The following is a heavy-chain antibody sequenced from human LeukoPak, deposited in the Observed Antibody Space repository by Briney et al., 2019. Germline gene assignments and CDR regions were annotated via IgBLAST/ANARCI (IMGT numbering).Heavy chain of an antibody. CDR1: GFSFPSHW. Sequence: GGSLRLSCIASGFSFPSHWMCWVRQAPGKGLEWVASINPDGRAIHYVDSVKGRFTISRDNAKNLLYLQMDSLRAEDTAVFYCARLKDTATRYDHWGQGTPVTVSS. D-gene: IGHD5-18*01. V-gene: IGHV3-7*01. CDR3: ARLKDTATRYDH. CDR2: INPDGRAI. J-gene: IGHJ4*02.